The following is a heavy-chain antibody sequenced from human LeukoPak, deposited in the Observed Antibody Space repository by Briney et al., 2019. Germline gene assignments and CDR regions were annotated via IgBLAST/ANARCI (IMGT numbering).Heavy chain of an antibody. CDR2: ITYNGAAT. D-gene: IGHD3-9*01. V-gene: IGHV3-23*01. CDR3: AKDGLYFDGSTHIYYFDS. Sequence: PGGSLRLSCAASGFTFSRYSMHWVRQAPGKGLEWVSSITYNGAATYYLDSVKARFTISRDNSRSTLYLQMDSLTAEDTALYYCAKDGLYFDGSTHIYYFDSWGQGTLVAVSS. CDR1: GFTFSRYS. J-gene: IGHJ4*02.